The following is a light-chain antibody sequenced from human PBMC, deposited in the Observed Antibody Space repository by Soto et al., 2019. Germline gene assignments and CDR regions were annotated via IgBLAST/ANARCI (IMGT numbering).Light chain of an antibody. CDR1: SSDVGGYTY. Sequence: QSVLTQPRSVSGSPGQSVTISCTGTSSDVGGYTYVSWYQQHPGKAPKLMIYDVSKRPSGVPDRFSGSKSGNTASLTISGLLAEDEADYYCCSYAGSFTWVFGGGTQLTVL. V-gene: IGLV2-11*01. J-gene: IGLJ3*02. CDR2: DVS. CDR3: CSYAGSFTWV.